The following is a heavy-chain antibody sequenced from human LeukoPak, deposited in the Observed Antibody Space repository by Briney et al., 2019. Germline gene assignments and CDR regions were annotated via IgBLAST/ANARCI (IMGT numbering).Heavy chain of an antibody. V-gene: IGHV3-23*01. CDR2: ISGSGDST. Sequence: GGSLRLSCAASGLTFSNYAMSWVRRAPGKGLECVSVISGSGDSTYYADSVKGRFTISRDNSKNTVFLQMNSLRAEDTAVYYCAKGAGPYCSGGSCYADYWGQGSLVTVSA. CDR1: GLTFSNYA. J-gene: IGHJ4*02. CDR3: AKGAGPYCSGGSCYADY. D-gene: IGHD2-15*01.